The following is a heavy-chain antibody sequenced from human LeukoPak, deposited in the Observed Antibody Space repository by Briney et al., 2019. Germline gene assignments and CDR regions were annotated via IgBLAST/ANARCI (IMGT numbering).Heavy chain of an antibody. CDR1: GGTFSSYA. V-gene: IGHV1-69*06. D-gene: IGHD2-2*01. CDR2: IIPIFGTA. Sequence: ASVKVSCKASGGTFSSYAISWVRQAPGQGLEWMGGIIPIFGTANYAQKFQGSVTITADKSTSTAYMELSSLRSEDTAVYYCARDAGGRSSTSCYQRYYYYYGMDVWGKGTAVTVSS. CDR3: ARDAGGRSSTSCYQRYYYYYGMDV. J-gene: IGHJ6*04.